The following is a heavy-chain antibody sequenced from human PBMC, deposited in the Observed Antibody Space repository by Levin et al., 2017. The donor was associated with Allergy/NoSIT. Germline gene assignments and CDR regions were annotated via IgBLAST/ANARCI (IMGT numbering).Heavy chain of an antibody. Sequence: GESLKISCTASGFTFGDYAMSWFRQAPGKGLEWVGFIRSKAYGGTSEYAAAVKGRFSISRDESKSIAYLQMNSLKTADTAVYYCTRDHFRPGDYFDYWGQGTLVTVSS. CDR1: GFTFGDYA. CDR3: TRDHFRPGDYFDY. J-gene: IGHJ4*02. D-gene: IGHD3-3*02. CDR2: IRSKAYGGTS. V-gene: IGHV3-49*03.